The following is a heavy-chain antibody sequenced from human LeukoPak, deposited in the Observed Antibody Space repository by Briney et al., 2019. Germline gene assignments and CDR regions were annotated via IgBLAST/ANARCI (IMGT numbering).Heavy chain of an antibody. D-gene: IGHD2-8*01. CDR3: AKDSLRYCTNGVCSTFDY. Sequence: PGGSLRLSCAASGFTFSSYAMHWVRQAPGKGLEWVAVISYDGSNKYYADSVKGRFTISRDNSKNTLYLQMNSLRAEDTAVYYCAKDSLRYCTNGVCSTFDYWGQGTLVTVSS. V-gene: IGHV3-30*07. CDR1: GFTFSSYA. J-gene: IGHJ4*02. CDR2: ISYDGSNK.